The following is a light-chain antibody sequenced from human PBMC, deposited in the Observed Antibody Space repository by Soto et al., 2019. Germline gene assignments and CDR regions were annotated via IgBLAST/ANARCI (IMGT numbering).Light chain of an antibody. V-gene: IGLV2-14*01. CDR2: EVS. CDR1: SSDVVGYNY. Sequence: QSVLTQPASVSGSPGQSITISCTGTSSDVVGYNYFSCYQQHPGKAPRLMIYEVSNRPSGVSNLFSGSKSGNTASLTISGLQAEDEADYYCSSYTSSSTLVFGTGTKVTVL. J-gene: IGLJ1*01. CDR3: SSYTSSSTLV.